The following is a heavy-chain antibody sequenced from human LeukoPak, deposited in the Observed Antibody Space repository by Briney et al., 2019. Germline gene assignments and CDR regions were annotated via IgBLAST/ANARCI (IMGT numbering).Heavy chain of an antibody. V-gene: IGHV1-2*02. CDR3: AKDDNYIRFLS. D-gene: IGHD3-16*01. CDR1: GYTFTGYY. CDR2: ISTNSGST. J-gene: IGHJ5*02. Sequence: ASVNVSCTASGYTFTGYYMHWVRQAPGQGLEWMGWISTNSGSTNFAQKFKGRVTMTRDTSIATAYMDLTTLRSDDTAVYYCAKDDNYIRFLSWGQGTLVTVSS.